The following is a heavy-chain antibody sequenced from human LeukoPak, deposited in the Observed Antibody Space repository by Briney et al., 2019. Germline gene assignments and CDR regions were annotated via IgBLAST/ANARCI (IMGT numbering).Heavy chain of an antibody. CDR3: SKDTRDILTGYYNTAFDY. V-gene: IGHV3-9*01. D-gene: IGHD3-9*01. CDR2: ISWNSGTI. J-gene: IGHJ4*02. Sequence: GGSLRLSCAASGFTFDDYAMHWVRQAPGKGLEGVSGISWNSGTIGYADSVKGRFTISRDNGKKSLFLQMNSLRAEDTALYYCSKDTRDILTGYYNTAFDYWGQGTLVTVSS. CDR1: GFTFDDYA.